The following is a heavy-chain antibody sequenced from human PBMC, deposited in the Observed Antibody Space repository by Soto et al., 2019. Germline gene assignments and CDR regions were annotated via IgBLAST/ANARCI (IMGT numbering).Heavy chain of an antibody. V-gene: IGHV3-30*18. CDR2: LTDDGKEK. CDR3: AKVRFALKYYYGLDV. J-gene: IGHJ6*02. D-gene: IGHD3-16*01. CDR1: GFTFSKYG. Sequence: QVHLVESGGGVVQPGTSLRLSCVASGFTFSKYGMHWVRQAPGKGLEWVAILTDDGKEKYYADSVKGRFIISRDNSNNTLVLPMNTLSAEATAVYYCAKVRFALKYYYGLDVWGQGTPVSVSS.